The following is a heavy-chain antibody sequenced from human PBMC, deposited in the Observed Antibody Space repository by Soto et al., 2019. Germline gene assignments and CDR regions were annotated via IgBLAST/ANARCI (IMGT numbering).Heavy chain of an antibody. CDR2: INAGNGNT. Sequence: ASVKVSCKASGYTFTSYAMHWVRQAPGQRLEWMGWINAGNGNTKYSQKFQGRVTITRDTSASTAYMELSSLRSEDTAVYYCASPRYLYGLSVGDMDVWGRETTVTVSS. V-gene: IGHV1-3*01. D-gene: IGHD3-9*01. J-gene: IGHJ6*02. CDR1: GYTFTSYA. CDR3: ASPRYLYGLSVGDMDV.